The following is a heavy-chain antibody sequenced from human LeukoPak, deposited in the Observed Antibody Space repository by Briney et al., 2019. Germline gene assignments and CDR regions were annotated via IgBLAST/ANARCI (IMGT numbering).Heavy chain of an antibody. CDR1: GCTFSSYG. D-gene: IGHD3-3*01. V-gene: IGHV3-30*18. J-gene: IGHJ3*02. Sequence: GGSLRLSCAASGCTFSSYGMHWVRQAPGKGLEWVAVISYDGSNKYYADSVKGRFTISRDNSKNTLYLQMNSLRAEDTAVYYCAKEYYDFWSGFPPAFDIWGQGTMVTVSS. CDR2: ISYDGSNK. CDR3: AKEYYDFWSGFPPAFDI.